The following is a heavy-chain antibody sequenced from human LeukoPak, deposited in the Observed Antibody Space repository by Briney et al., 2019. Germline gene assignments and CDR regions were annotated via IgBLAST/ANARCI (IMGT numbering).Heavy chain of an antibody. CDR3: VRSRIPGWFDP. CDR1: GFTFSSYA. D-gene: IGHD1-14*01. J-gene: IGHJ5*02. Sequence: GGSLRLSCSASGFTFSSYAMHWVRHAPGKGLEYVSAISGNGGSTYYADSVKGRFTISRDNSKNTLYLQMSSLRAEDTAVYYCVRSRIPGWFDPWGQGTLVTVSS. V-gene: IGHV3-64D*06. CDR2: ISGNGGST.